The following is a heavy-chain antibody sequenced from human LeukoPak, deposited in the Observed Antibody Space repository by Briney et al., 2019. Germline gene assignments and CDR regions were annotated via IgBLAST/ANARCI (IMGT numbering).Heavy chain of an antibody. D-gene: IGHD3-22*01. V-gene: IGHV1-18*01. CDR3: ARMGQGAWYDSSGYYTFDY. J-gene: IGHJ4*02. CDR1: GYTFTSYG. CDR2: ISAYNGNT. Sequence: GASVKVSCKASGYTFTSYGISWVRQAPGQGLEWMGWISAYNGNTNYAQKLQGRVTMTTDTSTSTAYMELRSLRSDDTAVYYCARMGQGAWYDSSGYYTFDYWGQGTLVTVSS.